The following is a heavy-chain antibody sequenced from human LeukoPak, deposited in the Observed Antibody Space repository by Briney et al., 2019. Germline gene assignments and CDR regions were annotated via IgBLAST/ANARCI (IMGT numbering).Heavy chain of an antibody. Sequence: ISSSGSTIYYADSVKGRFTISRDNAKNSLYLQMNSLRAEDTAVYYCARHTRLVITGNAFDIWGQGTMVTVSS. V-gene: IGHV3-11*01. J-gene: IGHJ3*02. CDR2: ISSSGSTI. D-gene: IGHD3-9*01. CDR3: ARHTRLVITGNAFDI.